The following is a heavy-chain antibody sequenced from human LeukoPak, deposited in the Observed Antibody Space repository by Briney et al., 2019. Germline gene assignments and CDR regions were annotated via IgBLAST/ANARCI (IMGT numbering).Heavy chain of an antibody. D-gene: IGHD6-19*01. CDR1: GGSISSSSYY. CDR3: ARQIKEQWLAPGHFDY. Sequence: SETLSLTCTVSGGSISSSSYYWGWIRQPPGKGLEWIGSIYYSGSTYNNPSLKRPGTISVDTSKNQFSLKLSSVTAADTAVYYWARQIKEQWLAPGHFDYGGQGTLVPVSS. CDR2: IYYSGST. J-gene: IGHJ4*02. V-gene: IGHV4-39*01.